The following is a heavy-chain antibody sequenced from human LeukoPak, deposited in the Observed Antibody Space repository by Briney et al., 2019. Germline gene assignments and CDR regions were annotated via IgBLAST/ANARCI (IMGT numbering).Heavy chain of an antibody. Sequence: SGPALVEPTQTLTLTCTFSGFSLSSRAMCVTWIRQPPGKALEWLARIDWDNAKFHNTSLKTRLTVSKDTSKNQVVLTITNMDPVDTATYYCARMYRRSGSHRDAFDIWGRGTMVTVSS. V-gene: IGHV2-70*17. CDR2: IDWDNAK. D-gene: IGHD1-26*01. CDR1: GFSLSSRAMC. J-gene: IGHJ3*02. CDR3: ARMYRRSGSHRDAFDI.